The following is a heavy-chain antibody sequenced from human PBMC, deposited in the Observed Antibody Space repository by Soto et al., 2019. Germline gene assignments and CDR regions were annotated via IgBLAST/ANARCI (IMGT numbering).Heavy chain of an antibody. V-gene: IGHV1-18*04. J-gene: IGHJ4*02. CDR1: AYTFSSYG. CDR2: ISVYDGNT. CDR3: ARDRLRHCRGTNCDYLATLKDY. D-gene: IGHD2-2*01. Sequence: ASVKVSCKASAYTFSSYGISWVRQAPGEGLEWMGWISVYDGNTAYAQKVQGRVTLTTDTSTSTAYMELRSLRSDDTAVYYCARDRLRHCRGTNCDYLATLKDYWGPGTMLTVYS.